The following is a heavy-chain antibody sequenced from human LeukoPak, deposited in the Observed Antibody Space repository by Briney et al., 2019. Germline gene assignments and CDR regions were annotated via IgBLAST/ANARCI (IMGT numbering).Heavy chain of an antibody. D-gene: IGHD3-10*01. CDR2: IYYSGST. J-gene: IGHJ6*02. Sequence: SSETLSLTCTVSGGSISSYYWGWIRQPPGKGLEWIGSIYYSGSTYYNPSLKSRVTISVDTSKNQFSLKLSSVTAADTAVYYCATRGGIVNYYYYGMDVWGQGTTVTVSS. CDR3: ATRGGIVNYYYYGMDV. CDR1: GGSISSYY. V-gene: IGHV4-39*01.